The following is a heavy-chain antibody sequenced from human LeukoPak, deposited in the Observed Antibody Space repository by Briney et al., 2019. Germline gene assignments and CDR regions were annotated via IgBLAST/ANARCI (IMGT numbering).Heavy chain of an antibody. CDR3: ARVPTYDSSGYPFDY. Sequence: GASVKGSCKASGYTFTSYYMHWVRQAPGQGLEWMGIINPSGGSTSYAQKFQGRVTMTRDTSTSTVYMELSSLRSEDTAVYYCARVPTYDSSGYPFDYWGQGTPVTVSS. J-gene: IGHJ4*02. CDR2: INPSGGST. D-gene: IGHD3-22*01. CDR1: GYTFTSYY. V-gene: IGHV1-46*01.